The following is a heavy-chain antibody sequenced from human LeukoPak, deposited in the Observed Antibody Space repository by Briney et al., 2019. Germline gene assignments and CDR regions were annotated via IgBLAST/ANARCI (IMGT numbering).Heavy chain of an antibody. V-gene: IGHV3-7*01. CDR2: IEVDGSEK. CDR1: GFTFSDNW. D-gene: IGHD1-26*01. CDR3: VTGGSYFGF. J-gene: IGHJ4*02. Sequence: GGSLRLSCAASGFTFSDNWMSWVRQAPGKGLEWVANIEVDGSEKNYLDSVKGRFTISSHNAKNSLYLQMNSLRVEDTAVYYCVTGGSYFGFWGQGTLVTVSS.